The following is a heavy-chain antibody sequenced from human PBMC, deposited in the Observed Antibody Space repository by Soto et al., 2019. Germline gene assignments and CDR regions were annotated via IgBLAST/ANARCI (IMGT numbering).Heavy chain of an antibody. CDR3: ARDDSQGLRYYYYYGMDV. J-gene: IGHJ6*02. Sequence: QVQLVQSGAEVKEPGASVKVSCNASGYTFTSYGITWVRQAPGQGLEWMGWISAYSGDTNYAQNLQGRVTMTADISTSTAYMELRSLRSDDTAVYYCARDDSQGLRYYYYYGMDVWGQGTTVTVSS. D-gene: IGHD2-21*02. CDR2: ISAYSGDT. CDR1: GYTFTSYG. V-gene: IGHV1-18*01.